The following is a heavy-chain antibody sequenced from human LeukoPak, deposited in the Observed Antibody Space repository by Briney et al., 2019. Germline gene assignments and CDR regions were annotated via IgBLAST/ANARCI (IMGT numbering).Heavy chain of an antibody. D-gene: IGHD3-9*01. J-gene: IGHJ4*02. CDR2: IYYSGST. CDR1: GGSISSYY. V-gene: IGHV4-59*08. Sequence: SETLSLTCTVSGGSISSYYWSWIRQPPGKGLEWIGYIYYSGSTNYNPSLKSRVTISVDTSKNQFSLKLSSVTAADTAVYYCARVTGYYRIDYWGQGTLVTVSS. CDR3: ARVTGYYRIDY.